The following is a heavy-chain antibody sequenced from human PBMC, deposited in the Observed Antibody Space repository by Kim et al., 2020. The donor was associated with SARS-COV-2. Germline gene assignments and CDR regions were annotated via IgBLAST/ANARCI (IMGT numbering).Heavy chain of an antibody. CDR2: IWNEGNNT. J-gene: IGHJ4*01. CDR3: ERDYFD. CDR1: GITFSNFG. V-gene: IGHV3-33*01. Sequence: GGSLRLSCAASGITFSNFGMHWVRQAPGKGQEWVAVIWNEGNNTLTAYSEKGRHTFPTDSSEHTQPLHLNRQRPEDQAAYHYERDYFD.